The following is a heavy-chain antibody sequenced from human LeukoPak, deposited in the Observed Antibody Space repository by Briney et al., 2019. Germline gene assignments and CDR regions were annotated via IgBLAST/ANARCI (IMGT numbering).Heavy chain of an antibody. CDR3: ARDGIAAAGGYYYYYMDV. J-gene: IGHJ6*03. V-gene: IGHV4-59*11. CDR2: IYYSGST. D-gene: IGHD6-13*01. CDR1: GGSISSHY. Sequence: SETLSLTCTVSGGSISSHYWSWIRQPPGKGLEWIGYIYYSGSTNYNPSLKSRVTITVDTSKNQFSLKLSSVTAADTAVYYCARDGIAAAGGYYYYYMDVWGKGTTVTVSS.